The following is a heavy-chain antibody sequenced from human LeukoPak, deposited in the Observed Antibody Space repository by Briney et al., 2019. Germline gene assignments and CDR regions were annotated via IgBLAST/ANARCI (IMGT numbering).Heavy chain of an antibody. V-gene: IGHV1-46*03. Sequence: ASVKVSCKASGYTFTSYYMHWVRQAPGQGLEWMGIINPSGGSTSYAQKFQGRVTMTRDTSTSTVYMELSSLRSEDTAVYYCARDYDILTGPEGGAFDIWGQGTMVTVSP. J-gene: IGHJ3*02. D-gene: IGHD3-9*01. CDR1: GYTFTSYY. CDR3: ARDYDILTGPEGGAFDI. CDR2: INPSGGST.